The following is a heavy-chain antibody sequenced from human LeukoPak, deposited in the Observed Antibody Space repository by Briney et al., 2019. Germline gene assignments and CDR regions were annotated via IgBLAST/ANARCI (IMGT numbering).Heavy chain of an antibody. CDR2: IKQDGSDK. Sequence: PGGSLRLSCAASGFPFSSYWMSWVRQAPGKGLEWVANIKQDGSDKYYVDSVKGRFTISRDNAKNSLYLQLNSLRADDTAVYYCARDSGVVTGAFDIWGQGTMVTVSS. CDR1: GFPFSSYW. CDR3: ARDSGVVTGAFDI. V-gene: IGHV3-7*01. D-gene: IGHD4-23*01. J-gene: IGHJ3*02.